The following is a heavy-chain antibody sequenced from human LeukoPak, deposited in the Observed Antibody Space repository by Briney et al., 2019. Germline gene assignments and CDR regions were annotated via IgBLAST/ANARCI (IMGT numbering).Heavy chain of an antibody. D-gene: IGHD3-3*01. J-gene: IGHJ4*02. CDR1: GFTFSSYG. Sequence: GGSLRLSCAASGFTFSSYGMHWVRRAPGKGLEWVAVIWYDGSNKYYADSVKGRFTISRDNSKNTLYLQMNSLRAEDTAVYYCAASYDFWSGSTSFDYWGQGTLVTVSS. CDR3: AASYDFWSGSTSFDY. CDR2: IWYDGSNK. V-gene: IGHV3-33*01.